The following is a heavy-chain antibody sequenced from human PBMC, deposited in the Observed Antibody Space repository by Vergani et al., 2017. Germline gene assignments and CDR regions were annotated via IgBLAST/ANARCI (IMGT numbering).Heavy chain of an antibody. CDR3: ARRSSSYYFDI. Sequence: QVQLQESGPGLVKSSETLSLTCSVSFDSIRNLYCNWIRQPPGKGLEWISSFSHSGDTYFNPSLKGRVSISMDTSKNYFFLTLSSVTAADTAMYYCARRSSSYYFDIWGQGVLITVSS. V-gene: IGHV4-59*04. CDR1: FDSIRNLY. D-gene: IGHD3-22*01. CDR2: FSHSGDT. J-gene: IGHJ5*02.